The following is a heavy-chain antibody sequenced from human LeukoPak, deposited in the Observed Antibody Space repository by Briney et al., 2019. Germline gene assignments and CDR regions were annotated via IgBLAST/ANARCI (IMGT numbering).Heavy chain of an antibody. CDR1: GFTFSSYA. Sequence: PGGSLRLSCAASGFTFSSYAMSWVRQAPGKGLEWVSAISGSGGSTYYADSVKGRFTISRDNSKNTLYLQMNSLRAEDTAVYYCAKSFDSDYYVSGNFDYWGQGTLVTVSS. V-gene: IGHV3-23*01. J-gene: IGHJ4*02. D-gene: IGHD3-22*01. CDR3: AKSFDSDYYVSGNFDY. CDR2: ISGSGGST.